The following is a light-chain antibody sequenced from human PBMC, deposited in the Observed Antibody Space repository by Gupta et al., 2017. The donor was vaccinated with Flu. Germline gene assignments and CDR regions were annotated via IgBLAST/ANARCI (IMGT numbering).Light chain of an antibody. J-gene: IGLJ2*01. Sequence: APGQSITISCTGTSSDVGAYDYVSWYQRHPGKAPKLLIYEVSNRPSGLSDRFSGSKSGNTASLTISGLQAEDEADYYCSSYTASAPHVFGGGT. V-gene: IGLV2-14*01. CDR3: SSYTASAPHV. CDR2: EVS. CDR1: SSDVGAYDY.